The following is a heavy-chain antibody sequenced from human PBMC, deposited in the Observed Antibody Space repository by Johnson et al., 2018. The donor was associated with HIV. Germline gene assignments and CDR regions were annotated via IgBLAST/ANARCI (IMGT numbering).Heavy chain of an antibody. CDR1: GFSFADYA. CDR3: VRDDGSDYEAFDI. Sequence: ESGGSVVRPGGSLRLSSAASGFSFADYAMSWVRQATGKGLEWVADIKQDGSEKYYLDPVKGRFTISRDNARKSLYLQMNNLRAEDTAVYYCVRDDGSDYEAFDIWGQGTMVTVSS. V-gene: IGHV3-7*05. J-gene: IGHJ3*02. CDR2: IKQDGSEK. D-gene: IGHD2-21*01.